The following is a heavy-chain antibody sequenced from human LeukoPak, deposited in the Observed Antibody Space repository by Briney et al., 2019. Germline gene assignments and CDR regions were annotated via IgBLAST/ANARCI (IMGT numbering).Heavy chain of an antibody. D-gene: IGHD1-26*01. CDR3: ARRPTSGTLAHAFDI. CDR1: GFTFSSYG. V-gene: IGHV3-23*01. CDR2: ISGSGGST. Sequence: GGTLRLSCAASGFTFSSYGMSWVRQAPGKGLEWVSAISGSGGSTYYADSVKGRFTISRDNSKNTLYLQMNSLRAEDTAVYYCARRPTSGTLAHAFDIWGQGTMVTVSS. J-gene: IGHJ3*02.